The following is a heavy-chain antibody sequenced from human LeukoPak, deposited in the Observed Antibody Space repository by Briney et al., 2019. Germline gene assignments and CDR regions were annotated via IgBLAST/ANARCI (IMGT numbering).Heavy chain of an antibody. CDR2: INPNSGGT. J-gene: IGHJ3*02. CDR3: ARTRVGWGAAAGTVGDDAFDI. CDR1: GYTFTSYG. V-gene: IGHV1-2*02. Sequence: ASVTVSCKATGYTFTSYGISWVRQAPGQGLEWMGWINPNSGGTNYVQKFQGRVTMTRDTSISTAYMELSRLRSDDTAVYYCARTRVGWGAAAGTVGDDAFDIWGQGTMVTVSS. D-gene: IGHD6-13*01.